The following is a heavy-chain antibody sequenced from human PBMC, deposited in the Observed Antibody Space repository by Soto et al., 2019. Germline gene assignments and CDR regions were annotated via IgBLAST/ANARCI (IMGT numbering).Heavy chain of an antibody. CDR2: INAGNGNT. D-gene: IGHD4-4*01. V-gene: IGHV1-3*01. CDR1: GYTFTSYA. J-gene: IGHJ6*02. CDR3: ASSYSNYARIDYYYCGMDV. Sequence: QVQLVQSGAEVKKPGASVKVSCKASGYTFTSYAMHWVRQAPGQRLAWMGWINAGNGNTKYSQKFQGRVTITRDTSENTAYLKLSSLRSEDTAVYYCASSYSNYARIDYYYCGMDVWGQGTTVTVSS.